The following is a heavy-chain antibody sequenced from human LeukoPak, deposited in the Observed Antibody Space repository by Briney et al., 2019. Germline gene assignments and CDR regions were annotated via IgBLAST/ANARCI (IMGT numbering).Heavy chain of an antibody. V-gene: IGHV4-59*01. D-gene: IGHD2-15*01. CDR2: IYYSGST. J-gene: IGHJ4*02. Sequence: NTSETLSLTCTVSGGSIISYYWNWIRQPPGKGLEWIRYIYYSGSTNYNPSLKSRVTISVDTSKNQFSLKLSSVAAADTAMYYCARSPRGCSGGSCYDYWGQGTLVTVSS. CDR1: GGSIISYY. CDR3: ARSPRGCSGGSCYDY.